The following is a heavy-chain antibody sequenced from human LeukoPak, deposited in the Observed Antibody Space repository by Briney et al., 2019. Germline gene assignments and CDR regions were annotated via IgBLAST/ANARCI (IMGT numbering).Heavy chain of an antibody. J-gene: IGHJ4*02. Sequence: SETPSLTCTVSGGSISSGNYYWSWIRQPPGKGLEWIGYIYYSGSTYYNPSLKSRVTISVDTSKNQFSLKLSSVTAADTAVYYCARVEYSSSWYYFDYWGQGTLVTVSS. D-gene: IGHD6-13*01. CDR3: ARVEYSSSWYYFDY. CDR1: GGSISSGNYY. V-gene: IGHV4-30-4*01. CDR2: IYYSGST.